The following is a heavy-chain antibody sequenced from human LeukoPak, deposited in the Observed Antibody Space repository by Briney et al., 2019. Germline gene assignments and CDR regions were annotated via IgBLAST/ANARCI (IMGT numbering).Heavy chain of an antibody. CDR3: ARERIVGAIAEGYYFDY. J-gene: IGHJ4*02. Sequence: NPSETLSLTCTVSGGSISSGGYYWSWIRQHPGKGLEWIGYIYYSGSTYYNPSLKSRVTISVDTSKNQFSLKLSSVTAADTAVYYCARERIVGAIAEGYYFDYWGQGTLVTVSS. V-gene: IGHV4-31*03. CDR1: GGSISSGGYY. CDR2: IYYSGST. D-gene: IGHD1-26*01.